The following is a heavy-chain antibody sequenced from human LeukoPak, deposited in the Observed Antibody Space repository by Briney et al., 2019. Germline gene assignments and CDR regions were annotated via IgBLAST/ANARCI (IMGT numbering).Heavy chain of an antibody. CDR1: GFTFGGYV. CDR2: ISGSGVST. J-gene: IGHJ4*02. V-gene: IGHV3-23*01. D-gene: IGHD4/OR15-4a*01. Sequence: GGSLRLSCAGSGFTFGGYVMSWVRQAPGKGLEWVSLISGSGVSTYYADSVKGRFTISRDNSKNTLYLQMNSLRAEDTAVYYCARRAGAYSHPYDYWGQGTLVTVSS. CDR3: ARRAGAYSHPYDY.